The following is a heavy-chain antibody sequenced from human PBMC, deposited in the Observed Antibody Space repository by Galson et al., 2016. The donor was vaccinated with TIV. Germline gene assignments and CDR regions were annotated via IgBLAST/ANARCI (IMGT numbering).Heavy chain of an antibody. CDR3: APRGPGTHWFDP. CDR1: GFSFNNYA. V-gene: IGHV3-23*01. Sequence: SLRLSCAASGFSFNNYAMNWVRQAPGKGLEWVSTITGGSTNTYYADYVKGRFTISRDNSKNTLYLQMNSLRDEDTALYECAPRGPGTHWFDPWGQGTLVTVSS. J-gene: IGHJ5*02. CDR2: ITGGSTNT.